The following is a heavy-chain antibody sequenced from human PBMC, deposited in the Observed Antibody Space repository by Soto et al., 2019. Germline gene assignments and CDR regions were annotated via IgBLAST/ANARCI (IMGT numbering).Heavy chain of an antibody. D-gene: IGHD6-6*01. CDR3: ARCVWVSSPFDY. J-gene: IGHJ4*02. Sequence: QVQLQESGPGLVKPSGTLSLTCAVSGGSISSSNWWSWVRQPPGKGLEWIGAIYHSGSTNYNPSHKSRVTISVDKSKNQSALRLLSVTAADAAVYYWARCVWVSSPFDYWGQGTLVAVSS. CDR1: GGSISSSNW. CDR2: IYHSGST. V-gene: IGHV4-4*02.